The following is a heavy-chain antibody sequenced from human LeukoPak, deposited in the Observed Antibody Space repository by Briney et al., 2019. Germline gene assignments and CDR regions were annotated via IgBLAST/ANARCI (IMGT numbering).Heavy chain of an antibody. V-gene: IGHV3-49*04. CDR3: TSSYSSSWVSWFDP. J-gene: IGHJ5*02. CDR1: GFTFGHYA. CDR2: IRSKAYGGTT. D-gene: IGHD6-13*01. Sequence: GGSLRLSCTASGFTFGHYAMSWVRQAPGKWLEWVGFIRSKAYGGTTEYAASVKGRFTISRDDSKSIAYLQMNSLKTEDTAVYYCTSSYSSSWVSWFDPWRQGTLVTVSS.